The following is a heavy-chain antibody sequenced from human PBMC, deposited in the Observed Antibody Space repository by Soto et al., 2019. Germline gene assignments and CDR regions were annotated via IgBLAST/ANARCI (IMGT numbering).Heavy chain of an antibody. D-gene: IGHD6-19*01. CDR2: IKSKTDGGTT. Sequence: GGSLRLSCAASAFSFSDASMNWVRQAPGKGLEWVGRIKSKTDGGTTDYAAPVKGRFTISRDDSKDTLFLQMNSLKIEDTAVYYCTTDLRISGWYRVENDYWGQGTLVTVSS. V-gene: IGHV3-15*07. CDR3: TTDLRISGWYRVENDY. J-gene: IGHJ4*02. CDR1: AFSFSDAS.